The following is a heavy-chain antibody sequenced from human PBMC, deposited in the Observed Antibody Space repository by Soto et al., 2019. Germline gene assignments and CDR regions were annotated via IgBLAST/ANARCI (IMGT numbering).Heavy chain of an antibody. CDR2: IKSKTDGGTT. D-gene: IGHD1-26*01. CDR1: GFTFSNAW. Sequence: PXGSLRLSCAASGFTFSNAWMSWVRQAPGKGLEWVGRIKSKTDGGTTDYAAPVKGRFTISRDDSKNTLYLQMNSLKTEDTAVYYCTREDYYYYGMDVWGQGTTVTVSS. V-gene: IGHV3-15*01. CDR3: TREDYYYYGMDV. J-gene: IGHJ6*02.